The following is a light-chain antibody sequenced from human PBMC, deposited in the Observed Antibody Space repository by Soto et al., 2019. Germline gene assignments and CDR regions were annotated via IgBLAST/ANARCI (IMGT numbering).Light chain of an antibody. J-gene: IGLJ1*01. Sequence: QSALTQPASVSGSPGHSLTISCTGTSSDVGGYNFVSWYQHHPGKAPKLLIYDVGNRPSGVSDRFSGSKSGNTASLTISGLRAEDEAEYHCASYTSTTTPVFGTGTKVTVL. CDR1: SSDVGGYNF. CDR3: ASYTSTTTPV. V-gene: IGLV2-14*03. CDR2: DVG.